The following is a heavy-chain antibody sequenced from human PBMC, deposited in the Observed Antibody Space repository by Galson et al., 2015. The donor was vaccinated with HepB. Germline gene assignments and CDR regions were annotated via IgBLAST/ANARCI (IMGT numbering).Heavy chain of an antibody. D-gene: IGHD3-22*01. CDR1: GGTFSSYA. V-gene: IGHV1-69*13. CDR2: IILIFGTA. J-gene: IGHJ3*02. CDR3: ARVADYYDSSGYYYGDGPAFDI. Sequence: SVKVSCKASGGTFSSYAISWVRQAPGQGLEWMGGIILIFGTANYAQKFQGRVTITADESTSTAYMELSSLRSEDTAVYYCARVADYYDSSGYYYGDGPAFDIWGQGTMVTVSS.